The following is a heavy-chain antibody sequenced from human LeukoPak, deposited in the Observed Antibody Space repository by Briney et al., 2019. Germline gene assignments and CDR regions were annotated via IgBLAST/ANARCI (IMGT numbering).Heavy chain of an antibody. D-gene: IGHD6-13*01. CDR1: GGSISSYY. J-gene: IGHJ5*02. CDR3: ARHVKIAAADTNWFDP. CDR2: IYTSGST. V-gene: IGHV4-4*07. Sequence: SETLSLTCTVSGGSISSYYWSWIRQPAGKGLEWIGRIYTSGSTNYNPSLKSRVTMSVDTSKNQFSLKLSSVTAAGTAVYYCARHVKIAAADTNWFDPWGQGTLVTVSS.